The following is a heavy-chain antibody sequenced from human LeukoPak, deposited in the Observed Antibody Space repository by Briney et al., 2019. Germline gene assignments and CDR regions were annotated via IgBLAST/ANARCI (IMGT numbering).Heavy chain of an antibody. CDR2: IYYSGST. D-gene: IGHD5-18*01. CDR1: GGSISSYY. J-gene: IGHJ4*02. CDR3: ARRDTYHTLDY. Sequence: SETLSLTCTVSGGSISSYYWSWIRQPPGKGLEWIGYIYYSGSTNYNPSLKSRVTISVDTSKNQFSLKLSSVTAADTAVYYCARRDTYHTLDYWGQGTLVTVSS. V-gene: IGHV4-59*08.